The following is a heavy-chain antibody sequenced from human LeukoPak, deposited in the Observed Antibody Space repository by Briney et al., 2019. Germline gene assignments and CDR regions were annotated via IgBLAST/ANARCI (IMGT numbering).Heavy chain of an antibody. CDR2: ISGSGGST. CDR1: GFTFSSYA. D-gene: IGHD1-26*01. CDR3: AKDAGASGSSYFQH. V-gene: IGHV3-23*01. Sequence: GGSLRLSCAASGFTFSSYAMSWVRQAPGKGLEWVSAISGSGGSTYYADPVKGRFTISRDNSKNTLCLQMNSLRAEDTAVYYCAKDAGASGSSYFQHWGQGTLVTVSS. J-gene: IGHJ1*01.